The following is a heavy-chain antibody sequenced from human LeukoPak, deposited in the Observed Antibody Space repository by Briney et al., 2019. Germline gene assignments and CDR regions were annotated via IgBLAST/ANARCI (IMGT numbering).Heavy chain of an antibody. J-gene: IGHJ4*02. CDR2: ISGSGGST. Sequence: GGSLRLSCAASGFTFSSYAMSWVRQAPGKGLEWVSAISGSGGSTYYADSVKGRFTISRDNSKNTLYLQMNSLRAEDTAVYYCAKDSTYYDSSGYSSATNYFDYCGQGTLVTVSS. D-gene: IGHD3-22*01. CDR1: GFTFSSYA. V-gene: IGHV3-23*01. CDR3: AKDSTYYDSSGYSSATNYFDY.